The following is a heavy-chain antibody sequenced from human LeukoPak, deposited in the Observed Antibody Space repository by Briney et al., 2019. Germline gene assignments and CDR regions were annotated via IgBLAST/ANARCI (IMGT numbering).Heavy chain of an antibody. D-gene: IGHD2-2*01. CDR3: TRSPADLVVLPAEEDV. Sequence: GGALRLSCATSGFRFSVSPIHGVGPASGRGLAGIGRMRHRADNYATAYAASLKGRFIISRDDSKSTAYLQINSLRTEDPAVYYCTRSPADLVVLPAEEDVWGQDTTDTVS. J-gene: IGHJ6*02. V-gene: IGHV3-73*01. CDR1: GFRFSVSP. CDR2: MRHRADNYAT.